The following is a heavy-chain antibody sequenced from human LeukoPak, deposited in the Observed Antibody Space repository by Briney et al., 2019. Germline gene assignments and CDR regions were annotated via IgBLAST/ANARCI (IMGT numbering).Heavy chain of an antibody. J-gene: IGHJ6*02. CDR1: GFTFSSYA. V-gene: IGHV3-30*03. CDR3: ATDYYDSSGYYYPYYGMDV. D-gene: IGHD3-22*01. Sequence: GSLRLSCAASGFTFSSYAMHWVRQAPGKGLEWVAVISYDGSNKYYADSVKGRFTISRDNSKNTLYLQMNSLRAEDTAVYYCATDYYDSSGYYYPYYGMDVWGQGTTVTVSS. CDR2: ISYDGSNK.